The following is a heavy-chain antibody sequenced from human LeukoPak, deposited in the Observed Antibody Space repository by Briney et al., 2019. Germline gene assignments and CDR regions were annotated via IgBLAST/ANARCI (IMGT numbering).Heavy chain of an antibody. Sequence: ASVKVSCKASGGTFSSYAISWVRQAPGQGLEWMGRIIPIFGTANYAQKFQGRVTITTDESTSTAYMELSSLRSEDTAVYYCARDGTTGNYYYMDVWGKGTTATVSS. CDR1: GGTFSSYA. CDR2: IIPIFGTA. D-gene: IGHD4-17*01. CDR3: ARDGTTGNYYYMDV. J-gene: IGHJ6*03. V-gene: IGHV1-69*05.